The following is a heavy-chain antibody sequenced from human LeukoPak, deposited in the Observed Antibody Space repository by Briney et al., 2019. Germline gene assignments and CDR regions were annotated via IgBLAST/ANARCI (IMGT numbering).Heavy chain of an antibody. V-gene: IGHV4-59*01. CDR3: ARGRVSSSTWHSTYYYYFYMDV. Sequence: PSETPSLTCSASDVSITIYYWTWIRQPPGKGLEWIGNIDHTGTTNYNPSLNSRLTISRDTSKNHFSLQLSSVTAADTAVYFCARGRVSSSTWHSTYYYYFYMDVWGKGTTVAISS. CDR1: DVSITIYY. D-gene: IGHD4-11*01. CDR2: IDHTGTT. J-gene: IGHJ6*03.